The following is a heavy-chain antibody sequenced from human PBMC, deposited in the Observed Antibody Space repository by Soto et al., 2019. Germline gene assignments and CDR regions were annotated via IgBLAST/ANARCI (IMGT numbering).Heavy chain of an antibody. CDR2: IYHSGST. D-gene: IGHD6-25*01. V-gene: IGHV4-30-2*01. Sequence: SETLSLTCAVSCGSISSGGYSWSWIRQPPGKGLEWIGYIYHSGSTYYNPSLKSRVTISVDRSKNQFSLKLSSVTAADTAVYYCARAALTWWFGPWGQGTLVTVSS. CDR3: ARAALTWWFGP. CDR1: CGSISSGGYS. J-gene: IGHJ5*02.